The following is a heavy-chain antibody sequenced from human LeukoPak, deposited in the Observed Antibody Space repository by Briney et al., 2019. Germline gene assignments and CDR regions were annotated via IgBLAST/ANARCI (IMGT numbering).Heavy chain of an antibody. V-gene: IGHV4-59*01. CDR1: GGSISNYY. CDR2: IYYSGST. Sequence: SETLSLTCTVSGGSISNYYWSWIRQPPGKGLEWIGYIYYSGSTSYNPSLKSRVTISVDRSKNQFSLKLSSVTAADTAVYFCARVSSTSGAWFDPWGQGTLVAVSS. D-gene: IGHD3-10*01. CDR3: ARVSSTSGAWFDP. J-gene: IGHJ5*02.